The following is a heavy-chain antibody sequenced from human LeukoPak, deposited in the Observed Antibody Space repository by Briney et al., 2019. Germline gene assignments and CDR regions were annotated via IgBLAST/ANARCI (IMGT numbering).Heavy chain of an antibody. Sequence: SETLSLTCAVYGGSFSGYYWSWIRQPPGKGLEWIGEINHSGSTNYNPSLKSRVTISVDTSKNQFSLKLSSVTAADTAVYYCARHAIVGATNWFDPWGQGTLVTVSS. CDR2: INHSGST. CDR3: ARHAIVGATNWFDP. V-gene: IGHV4-34*01. CDR1: GGSFSGYY. J-gene: IGHJ5*02. D-gene: IGHD1-26*01.